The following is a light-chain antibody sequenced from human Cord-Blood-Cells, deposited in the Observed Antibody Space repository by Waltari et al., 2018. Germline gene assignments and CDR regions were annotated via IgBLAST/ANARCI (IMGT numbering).Light chain of an antibody. CDR3: QQYNNWPPT. Sequence: EIVMTQSPATLSVSPGERATLSCRASQSVSSNLAWYQQKPGQAPRLLIYGASTRATGIRARFSGSGSGTEFTLTISSLQSEDFAVYYCQQYNNWPPTFGQGTKVEI. V-gene: IGKV3-15*01. J-gene: IGKJ1*01. CDR1: QSVSSN. CDR2: GAS.